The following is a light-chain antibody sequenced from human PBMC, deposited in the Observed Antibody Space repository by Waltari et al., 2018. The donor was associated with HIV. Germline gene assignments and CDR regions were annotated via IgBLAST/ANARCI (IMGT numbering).Light chain of an antibody. V-gene: IGKV3-11*01. CDR3: QQRSNWPPWT. J-gene: IGKJ1*01. CDR2: DAS. Sequence: EIVLTQSPATLSLSTGERATLSCRASQSVSSYLAWYQQKPGQAPRLLIYDASNRATGIPARFGGSGSGTDFTLTISSLEPEDFAVYYCQQRSNWPPWTFGQGTKVEIK. CDR1: QSVSSY.